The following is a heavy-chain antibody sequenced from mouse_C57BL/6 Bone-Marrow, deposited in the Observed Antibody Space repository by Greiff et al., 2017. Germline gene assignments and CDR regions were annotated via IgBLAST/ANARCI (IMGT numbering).Heavy chain of an antibody. D-gene: IGHD1-1*01. CDR3: ARGNCGSRSWYFDV. CDR1: GYTFTSYW. Sequence: VQLQQPGAELVKPGASVKLSCKASGYTFTSYWMHWVKQRPGQGLEWIGMIHPNSGSTNYNEKFKSKATLTVDKSSSPAYMQLSSLTSEDSAVYYWARGNCGSRSWYFDVWGTGTTVTVSS. CDR2: IHPNSGST. V-gene: IGHV1-64*01. J-gene: IGHJ1*03.